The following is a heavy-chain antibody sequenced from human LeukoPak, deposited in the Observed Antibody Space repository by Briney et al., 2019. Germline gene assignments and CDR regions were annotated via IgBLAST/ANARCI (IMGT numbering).Heavy chain of an antibody. CDR3: AREVICGGDCYSRLPTFDY. CDR2: ISGSGGST. V-gene: IGHV3-23*01. J-gene: IGHJ4*02. Sequence: PGGSLRLSCAASGFTFSSYAMSWVRQAPGKGLEWVSAISGSGGSTYYADSVKGRFTISRDNAKNSLYLQMNSLRAEDTAVYYCAREVICGGDCYSRLPTFDYWGQGTLVTVSS. D-gene: IGHD2-21*02. CDR1: GFTFSSYA.